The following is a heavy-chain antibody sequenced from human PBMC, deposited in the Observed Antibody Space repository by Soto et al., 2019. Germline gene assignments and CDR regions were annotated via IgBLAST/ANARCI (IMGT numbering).Heavy chain of an antibody. J-gene: IGHJ4*02. CDR2: IHSDGSST. V-gene: IGHV3-74*01. CDR1: GFTFSSYW. Sequence: QPFRSLRRSWSAAGFTFSSYWMLWVRQAPWKGLVWVSRIHSDGSSTSYADSVKGRFTISRDNAKNTLYLQMNSLRDEDTDVYYCALSFAPYCTNGVCPATPFDYWGQGTLVTVSS. D-gene: IGHD2-8*01. CDR3: ALSFAPYCTNGVCPATPFDY.